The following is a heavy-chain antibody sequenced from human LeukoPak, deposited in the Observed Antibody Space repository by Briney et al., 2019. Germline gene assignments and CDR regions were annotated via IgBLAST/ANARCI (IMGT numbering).Heavy chain of an antibody. J-gene: IGHJ4*02. CDR3: ATGASKVTTDFANY. V-gene: IGHV5-10-1*01. Sequence: GESLTISCKASGYSFTNYWISWVRQMPGKGLEWMGRIDPSGSYTKYSPSFEGHVTISVDKSISTAFLQWHSLKASDSAMYYCATGASKVTTDFANYWGQGTQVAVSS. CDR1: GYSFTNYW. D-gene: IGHD4-17*01. CDR2: IDPSGSYT.